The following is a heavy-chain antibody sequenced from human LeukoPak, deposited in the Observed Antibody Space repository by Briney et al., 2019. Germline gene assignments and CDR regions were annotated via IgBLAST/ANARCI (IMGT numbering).Heavy chain of an antibody. CDR1: GFTFSNYA. CDR3: AKDVLPFSSSGEFND. Sequence: PGGSLRVSCAASGFTFSNYAMNWVRQAPGRGLEWVATIIGGGGTTYSADSVKGRFTISRDNSKNTVYLQMNSLRAEDTAVYYCAKDVLPFSSSGEFNDWGQGSLVTVSS. CDR2: IIGGGGTT. V-gene: IGHV3-23*01. D-gene: IGHD6-6*01. J-gene: IGHJ4*02.